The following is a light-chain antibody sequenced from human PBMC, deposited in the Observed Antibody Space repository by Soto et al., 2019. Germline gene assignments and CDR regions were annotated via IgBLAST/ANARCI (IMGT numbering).Light chain of an antibody. V-gene: IGKV3-15*01. CDR3: QQSNNWPLT. J-gene: IGKJ1*01. CDR2: GAS. Sequence: EMVMTKSPATLSVSPGERATLSCRASQSVSNNLAWYQQKPGQPPRLLIYGASTRATGIPAMFSGSGSGTEVTLTISCRQSEDFAIYYCQQSNNWPLTFGQGTNVEIK. CDR1: QSVSNN.